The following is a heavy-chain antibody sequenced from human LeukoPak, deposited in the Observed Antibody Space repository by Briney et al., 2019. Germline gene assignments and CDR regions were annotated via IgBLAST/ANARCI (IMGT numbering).Heavy chain of an antibody. CDR3: AKGYSSGWFYLDY. CDR2: NSGSGGST. D-gene: IGHD6-19*01. CDR1: KFTFSNYA. V-gene: IGHV3-23*01. Sequence: PGGPLRLSCAASKFTFSNYAMTWVRQAPGKGLEWVSTNSGSGGSTHYADSVKGRFTISRDNSKNTLYLQMNSLRAEDTALYYCAKGYSSGWFYLDYWGQGTLVTVSS. J-gene: IGHJ4*02.